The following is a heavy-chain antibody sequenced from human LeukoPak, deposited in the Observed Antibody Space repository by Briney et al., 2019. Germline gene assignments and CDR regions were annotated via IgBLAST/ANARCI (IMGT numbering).Heavy chain of an antibody. CDR1: GYTFTSYG. Sequence: ASVKVSCKASGYTFTSYGISWVRQAPGQGLEWMGWISAYNGNTSYAQKLQGRVTMTTDTSTSTAYMELRSLRSDDTAVYYCARDKLVRYCSGGSCYPFDYWGQGTLVTVSS. CDR2: ISAYNGNT. V-gene: IGHV1-18*01. D-gene: IGHD2-15*01. CDR3: ARDKLVRYCSGGSCYPFDY. J-gene: IGHJ4*02.